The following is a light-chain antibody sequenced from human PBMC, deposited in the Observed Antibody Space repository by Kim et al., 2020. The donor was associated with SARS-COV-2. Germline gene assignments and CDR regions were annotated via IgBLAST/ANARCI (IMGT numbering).Light chain of an antibody. CDR1: QGINNQ. J-gene: IGKJ1*01. V-gene: IGKV1-27*01. CDR2: AVS. Sequence: ASVGDRVTITCRTSQGINNQLAWYQQKPGKVPNVLIYAVSTLQSGVPSRFSGTGSGTDFTLSINSLQPEDVATYFCQRYSASPRTFGQGTKVDIK. CDR3: QRYSASPRT.